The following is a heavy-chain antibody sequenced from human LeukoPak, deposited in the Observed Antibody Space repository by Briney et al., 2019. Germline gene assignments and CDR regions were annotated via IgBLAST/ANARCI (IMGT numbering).Heavy chain of an antibody. Sequence: SETLSLTCTVSGGSISSSSYYWGWIRQPPGKGLEWIGSIYYSGSTYYNPSLKSRVTISVDTSKNQFSLKLSSVTAADTAVYYCARIGPLGYCSSTSCYPPDPLFYYWGQGTLVTVSS. D-gene: IGHD2-2*01. CDR2: IYYSGST. V-gene: IGHV4-39*07. CDR1: GGSISSSSYY. CDR3: ARIGPLGYCSSTSCYPPDPLFYY. J-gene: IGHJ4*02.